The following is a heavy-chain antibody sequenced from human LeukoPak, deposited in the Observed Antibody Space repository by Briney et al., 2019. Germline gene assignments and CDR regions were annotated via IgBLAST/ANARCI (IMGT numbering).Heavy chain of an antibody. CDR2: INHSGST. J-gene: IGHJ3*02. Sequence: PSETLSLTCAVYGGSFSGYYWSWIRQPPGKGLEWIGEINHSGSTNYNPSLKSRVTISVDTSKNQFSLKLSSVTAADTAVYYCARDSQGAFDIWGQGTMVTVSS. CDR1: GGSFSGYY. D-gene: IGHD2-21*01. CDR3: ARDSQGAFDI. V-gene: IGHV4-34*01.